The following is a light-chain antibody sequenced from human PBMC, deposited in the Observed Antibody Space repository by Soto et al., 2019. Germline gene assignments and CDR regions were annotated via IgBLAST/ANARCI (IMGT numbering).Light chain of an antibody. Sequence: EIVLTQSPATLSLSPGERATLSCRASQSVSNYLAWYQHKPGQAPRLLIYDVTNRATGIAVRFSVSGSGTDFTLTISSLVPEDVAVYYCQSLFTFGPGTKVDIK. CDR1: QSVSNY. CDR3: QSLFT. V-gene: IGKV3-11*01. CDR2: DVT. J-gene: IGKJ3*01.